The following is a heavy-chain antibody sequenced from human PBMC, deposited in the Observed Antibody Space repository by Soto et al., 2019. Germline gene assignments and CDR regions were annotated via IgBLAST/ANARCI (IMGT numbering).Heavy chain of an antibody. V-gene: IGHV1-69*06. J-gene: IGHJ4*02. CDR3: ARDGDSADYGY. Sequence: QVQLVQSGAEVKRPGSSVKVSCKASGDTFGRNAIHWVRQAPGQGLEWMGGIIPMFPTTSYARKFRDRLTINADKSTSTAYMEMISLRSEDTAVYYCARDGDSADYGYWGQGTLVTVSS. CDR2: IIPMFPTT. CDR1: GDTFGRNA. D-gene: IGHD2-21*02.